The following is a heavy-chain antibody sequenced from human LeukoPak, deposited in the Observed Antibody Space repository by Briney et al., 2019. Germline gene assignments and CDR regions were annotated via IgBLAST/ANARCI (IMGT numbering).Heavy chain of an antibody. CDR1: GFIFTNYW. J-gene: IGHJ4*02. V-gene: IGHV5-51*01. CDR2: IYPGDSDT. CDR3: ARHSSAYGSPYDY. D-gene: IGHD5-12*01. Sequence: GESLKISCKGSGFIFTNYWIAWVRQVPGKGLEWMGIIYPGDSDTRYSPSFQGQVTISADKSICTAYLQWSSLKASDTAMYYCARHSSAYGSPYDYWGQGTLVTVSS.